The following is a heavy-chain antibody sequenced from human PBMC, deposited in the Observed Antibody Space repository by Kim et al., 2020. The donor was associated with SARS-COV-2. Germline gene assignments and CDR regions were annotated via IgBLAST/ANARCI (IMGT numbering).Heavy chain of an antibody. Sequence: GGSLRLSCAASGFTFSSYSMNWVRQAPGKGLEWVSYISSSSSTIYYADSVKGRFTISRDNAKNSLYLQMNSLRDEDTAVYYCARYSIAAAGDIKYYYYGMDVWGQGTTVTVSS. CDR1: GFTFSSYS. CDR2: ISSSSSTI. V-gene: IGHV3-48*02. J-gene: IGHJ6*02. CDR3: ARYSIAAAGDIKYYYYGMDV. D-gene: IGHD6-13*01.